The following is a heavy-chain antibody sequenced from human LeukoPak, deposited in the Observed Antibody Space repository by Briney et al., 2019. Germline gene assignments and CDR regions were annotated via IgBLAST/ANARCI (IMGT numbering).Heavy chain of an antibody. Sequence: SETLSLTCAVYGGSFSGYYWSWIRQPPGKGLEWIGEINHSGSTNYNPSLKSRVTISVDTSKNQFSLKLSSVTAADTAVYYCARSGSYYYDSSGSFFDYWGQGTLVTVSS. V-gene: IGHV4-34*01. CDR1: GGSFSGYY. D-gene: IGHD3-22*01. CDR3: ARSGSYYYDSSGSFFDY. J-gene: IGHJ4*02. CDR2: INHSGST.